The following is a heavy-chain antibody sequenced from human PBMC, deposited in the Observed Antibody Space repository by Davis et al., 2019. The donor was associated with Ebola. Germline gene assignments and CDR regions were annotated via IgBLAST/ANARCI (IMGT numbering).Heavy chain of an antibody. CDR3: ARDYGDYRYFLH. D-gene: IGHD4-17*01. CDR1: GDSINSGSYY. V-gene: IGHV4-39*02. Sequence: PSETLSLTCTVSGDSINSGSYYWGWIRQPPGKGLEWIGSIYYGGTTYYNPSLKTRVILSVDTSNNQFSLTLRSVTAADTAVYYCARDYGDYRYFLHWGQGTLVTVSS. J-gene: IGHJ1*01. CDR2: IYYGGTT.